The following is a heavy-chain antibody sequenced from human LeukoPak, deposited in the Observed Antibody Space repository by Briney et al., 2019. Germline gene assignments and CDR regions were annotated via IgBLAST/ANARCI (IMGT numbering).Heavy chain of an antibody. CDR3: ASQGYCSSTSCYRKGGGYYYYYMDV. Sequence: ASVKVSCKASGGTFSSYAISWVRQAPGQGLEWMGGIIPIFGTANYAQKFQGRVTITADESTSTAYMELSSLRSEDTAVYYCASQGYCSSTSCYRKGGGYYYYYMDVWVKGTTVTVSS. CDR1: GGTFSSYA. D-gene: IGHD2-2*02. J-gene: IGHJ6*03. CDR2: IIPIFGTA. V-gene: IGHV1-69*13.